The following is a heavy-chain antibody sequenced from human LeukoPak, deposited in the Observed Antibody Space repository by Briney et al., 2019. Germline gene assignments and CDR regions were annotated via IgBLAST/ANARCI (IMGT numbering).Heavy chain of an antibody. Sequence: GASVTVSCKASGYTFTSYGISWVRQAPGQGLEWMGWISAYNGNTNYAQKFQGRVTMTTDTSTSTAYMELRSLRSDDTAVYFCARVSIVDYVFAFDIWGQGTMVTVSS. D-gene: IGHD3-10*02. V-gene: IGHV1-18*01. CDR2: ISAYNGNT. CDR3: ARVSIVDYVFAFDI. J-gene: IGHJ3*02. CDR1: GYTFTSYG.